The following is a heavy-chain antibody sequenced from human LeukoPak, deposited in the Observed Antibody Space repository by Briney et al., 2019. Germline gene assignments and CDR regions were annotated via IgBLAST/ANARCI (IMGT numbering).Heavy chain of an antibody. J-gene: IGHJ6*03. Sequence: EASVKVSCKASGYTFTSYGISWVRQAPGQGLEWMGWISAYNGNTNYAQKLQGRVTMTTDTSTSTAYMELRSLRSDDTAVYYCARGTGTQLKVGSYYYYYMDVWGKGTTVTVSS. CDR3: ARGTGTQLKVGSYYYYYMDV. D-gene: IGHD1-1*01. V-gene: IGHV1-18*01. CDR1: GYTFTSYG. CDR2: ISAYNGNT.